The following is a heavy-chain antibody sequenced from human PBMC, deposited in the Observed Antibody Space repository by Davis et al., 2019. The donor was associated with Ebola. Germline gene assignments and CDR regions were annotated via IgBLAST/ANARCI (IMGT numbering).Heavy chain of an antibody. D-gene: IGHD1-1*01. CDR1: GGTFGNYA. V-gene: IGHV1-69*13. CDR3: ASSGNWNDRAYFDS. J-gene: IGHJ4*02. CDR2: VIPIFGPT. Sequence: SVKVSCKASGGTFGNYAISWVRQAPGQGLEWMGGVIPIFGPTNYAQKLQGRVTITADEVTSTASMELSSLRYEDTAVYYCASSGNWNDRAYFDSWGPGTLVTVSS.